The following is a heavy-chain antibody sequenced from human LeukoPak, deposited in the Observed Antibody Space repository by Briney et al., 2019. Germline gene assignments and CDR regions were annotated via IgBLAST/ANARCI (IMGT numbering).Heavy chain of an antibody. D-gene: IGHD3-9*01. CDR1: GFTFSSYS. Sequence: PGGSLRLSCAASGFTFSSYSMNWVRQAPGKGLEWVSSISSSSYIYYADSVKGRFTISRDNAKNSLYLQMNSLRAEDTAVYYCARGDILTGYSFPTFDYWGQGTLVTVSS. V-gene: IGHV3-21*01. J-gene: IGHJ4*02. CDR3: ARGDILTGYSFPTFDY. CDR2: ISSSSYI.